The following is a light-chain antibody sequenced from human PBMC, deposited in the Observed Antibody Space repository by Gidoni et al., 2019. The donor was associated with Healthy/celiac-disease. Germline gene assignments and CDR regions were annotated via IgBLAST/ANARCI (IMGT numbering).Light chain of an antibody. V-gene: IGLV2-14*03. Sequence: QPALTQPASVSGSPGQSITISCTGTSSDVGGYNYVSWYQQHPGKAPKLMIYDVSNRPSGVSYRFSGSKSGNTASLTISGLQAEDEADYYCNSYTSSNTLVFGGGTKLTVL. CDR1: SSDVGGYNY. CDR3: NSYTSSNTLV. CDR2: DVS. J-gene: IGLJ3*02.